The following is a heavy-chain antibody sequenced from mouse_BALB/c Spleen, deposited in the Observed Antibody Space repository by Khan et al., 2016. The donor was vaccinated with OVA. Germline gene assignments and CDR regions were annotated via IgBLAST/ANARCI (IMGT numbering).Heavy chain of an antibody. D-gene: IGHD2-14*01. Sequence: QIQLVQSGPELKKPGETVRISCKASGYTFTTAGIQWVQKMPGKGLKWIGWINTHSGVPKYAEDFKGRFAFSLETSASTSSLQITNLKKEETATYFCARGGATYYRNDGGAMDYWGQGTAVTVSS. V-gene: IGHV9-4*02. CDR1: GYTFTTAG. J-gene: IGHJ4*01. CDR2: INTHSGVP. CDR3: ARGGATYYRNDGGAMDY.